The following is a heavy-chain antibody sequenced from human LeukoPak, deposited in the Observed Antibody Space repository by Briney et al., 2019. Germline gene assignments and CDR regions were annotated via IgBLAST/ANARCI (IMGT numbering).Heavy chain of an antibody. CDR1: GFTFSSYG. CDR3: ARGRVSERPIDY. CDR2: IRYDGNNK. V-gene: IGHV3-30*02. J-gene: IGHJ4*02. D-gene: IGHD1-1*01. Sequence: GGSLRLSCAASGFTFSSYGMHWVRQAPGKGLEWVAFIRYDGNNKYYADSVKGRFTISRDNSKNTLFLQMNSLRAGDTAVYYCARGRVSERPIDYWGQGTLVTVSS.